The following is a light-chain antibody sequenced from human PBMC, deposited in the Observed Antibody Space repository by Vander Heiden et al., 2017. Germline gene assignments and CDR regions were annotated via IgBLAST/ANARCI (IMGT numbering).Light chain of an antibody. J-gene: IGKJ1*01. CDR2: AVS. CDR1: QSLLHSDGKTY. Sequence: DIVMTQTPLSPFVTPGQPASLPCKSSQSLLHSDGKTYLCWYQQKPGQPPQLLIYAVSNRFSGVPDRFSGSGSGKDFTLKISRVEDEDVGVYYCMRSIPLRTFGQGTKVEIK. CDR3: MRSIPLRT. V-gene: IGKV2D-29*01.